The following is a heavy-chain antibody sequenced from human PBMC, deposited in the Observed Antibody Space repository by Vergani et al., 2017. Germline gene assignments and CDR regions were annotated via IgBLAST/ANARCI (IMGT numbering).Heavy chain of an antibody. CDR1: GFRVTTYY. V-gene: IGHV3-66*02. CDR2: IKSDGRT. J-gene: IGHJ4*01. Sequence: VELLESGGGLAQPVGSLRVSCSASGFRVTTYYMSWVRQAPGKGLEWVSVIKSDGRTSYAESVRGRFTISRDTSRNAVYLQMNILRVEDTGVYYCTRSECSGTTCYGHYFDLWGHGILVTVSS. D-gene: IGHD2-15*01. CDR3: TRSECSGTTCYGHYFDL.